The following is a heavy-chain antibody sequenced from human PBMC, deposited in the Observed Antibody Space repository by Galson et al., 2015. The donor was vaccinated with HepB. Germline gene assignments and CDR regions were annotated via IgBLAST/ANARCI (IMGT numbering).Heavy chain of an antibody. J-gene: IGHJ5*02. CDR3: ARDMTEGSSPCEWFDP. V-gene: IGHV1-2*02. CDR2: INPNSGGT. CDR1: GYTFTGYY. Sequence: SVKVSCKASGYTFTGYYMHWVRQAPGQGLEWMGWINPNSGGTNYAQKFQGRVTMTRDTSISTAYMELSRLRSDDTAVYYCARDMTEGSSPCEWFDPWAREPWSPSPQ. D-gene: IGHD6-6*01.